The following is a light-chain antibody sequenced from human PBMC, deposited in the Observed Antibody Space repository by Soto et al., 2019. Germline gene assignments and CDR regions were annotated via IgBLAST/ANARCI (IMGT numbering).Light chain of an antibody. V-gene: IGKV1-39*01. CDR3: QQSYSTPLT. J-gene: IGKJ4*01. Sequence: MTLSTATLSASVVDRVTITCRASQTISNWLAWYQQKPGKAPKLLIYAASSLQSGVPSRFSGSGSGTDFTLTISSLQPEDFATYYCQQSYSTPLTFGGATKVDIK. CDR1: QTISNW. CDR2: AAS.